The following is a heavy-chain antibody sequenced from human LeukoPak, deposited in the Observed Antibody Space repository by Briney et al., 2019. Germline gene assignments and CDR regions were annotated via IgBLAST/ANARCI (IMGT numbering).Heavy chain of an antibody. D-gene: IGHD3-3*01. J-gene: IGHJ4*02. V-gene: IGHV3-7*03. CDR3: ARDQYDTWSRRGNFDS. CDR2: IKLDGSEK. Sequence: GGSLRLSCVASGFTFGKYWMSWVRQAPGKGLEWVANIKLDGSEKNYVDSVMGRFTISRDNTKNSLYLQMNSLRVEDTAVFYCARDQYDTWSRRGNFDSWGQGTLVIVSS. CDR1: GFTFGKYW.